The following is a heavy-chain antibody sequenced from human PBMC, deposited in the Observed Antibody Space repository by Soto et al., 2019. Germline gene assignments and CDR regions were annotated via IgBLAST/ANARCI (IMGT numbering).Heavy chain of an antibody. V-gene: IGHV4-39*01. J-gene: IGHJ5*02. CDR3: ARGLTYCSSTTCAETRFDP. CDR2: IYYDRST. Sequence: PSETLSLTCTVSGDSIRSINNYWGWIRQPPGKGLEWIGNIYYDRSTFYNPSLKSRVAMSIDTSKNQFSLKLSSVTAADTAVYYCARGLTYCSSTTCAETRFDPWGQGTLVTGSS. CDR1: GDSIRSINNY. D-gene: IGHD2-2*01.